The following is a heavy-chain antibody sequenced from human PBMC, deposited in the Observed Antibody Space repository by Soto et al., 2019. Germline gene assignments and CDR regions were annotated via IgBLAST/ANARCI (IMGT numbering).Heavy chain of an antibody. V-gene: IGHV3-72*01. D-gene: IGHD6-19*01. CDR1: GLIFSDYH. CDR2: IRRKANSYTT. Sequence: EVQLVESGGGLVQPGGSLRLSCAASGLIFSDYHMDWVRQAPGKGLEWVGRIRRKANSYTTSYASSVKGRFTMSRYDSKDSLYLQMNSLKSEDTAVYYCAMLGGWSGGSSGMDVWGQGTTVTVSS. CDR3: AMLGGWSGGSSGMDV. J-gene: IGHJ6*02.